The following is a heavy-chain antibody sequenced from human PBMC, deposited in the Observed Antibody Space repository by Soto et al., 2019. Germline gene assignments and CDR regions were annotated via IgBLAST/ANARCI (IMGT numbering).Heavy chain of an antibody. D-gene: IGHD6-13*01. CDR3: ARDQRSSRRGYYYAMDV. CDR2: INSDGSST. CDR1: GFTFSSYW. Sequence: GGSLRLSCAASGFTFSSYWMHWVRQAPGKGLVWVSRINSDGSSTSYADSVKGRFTISRDNAKNTLYLQMNSLRAEDTAVYYCARDQRSSRRGYYYAMDVWGQGITVTVSS. V-gene: IGHV3-74*01. J-gene: IGHJ6*02.